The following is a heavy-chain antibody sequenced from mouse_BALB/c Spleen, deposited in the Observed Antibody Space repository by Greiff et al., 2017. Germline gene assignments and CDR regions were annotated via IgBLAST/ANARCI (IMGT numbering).Heavy chain of an antibody. D-gene: IGHD2-4*01. V-gene: IGHV5-17*02. Sequence: EVKLQESGGGLVQPGGSRKLSCAASGFTFSSFGMHWVRQAPEKGLEWVAYISSGSSTIYYADTVKGRFTISRDNPKNTLFLQMTSLRSEDTAMYYCARSSLYDYDGFAYWGQGTLVTVSA. CDR3: ARSSLYDYDGFAY. CDR2: ISSGSSTI. CDR1: GFTFSSFG. J-gene: IGHJ3*01.